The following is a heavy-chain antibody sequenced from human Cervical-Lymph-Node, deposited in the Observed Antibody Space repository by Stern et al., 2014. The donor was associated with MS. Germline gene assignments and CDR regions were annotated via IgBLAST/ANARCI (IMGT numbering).Heavy chain of an antibody. J-gene: IGHJ4*02. Sequence: VQLEESGAGVKKPGSSVKVSCKASGGSFSSYAVNWVRQAPGQAPEWMGGIVPMDGAANYAQKFQGRVTLIADESTSTAYMELISLTSEDTAVYYCTREATAHSGTFDFWGQGTLVTV. D-gene: IGHD1-14*01. V-gene: IGHV1-69*01. CDR3: TREATAHSGTFDF. CDR2: IVPMDGAA. CDR1: GGSFSSYA.